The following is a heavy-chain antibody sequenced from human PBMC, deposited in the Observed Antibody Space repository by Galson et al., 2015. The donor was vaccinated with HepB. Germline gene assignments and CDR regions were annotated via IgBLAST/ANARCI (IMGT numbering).Heavy chain of an antibody. J-gene: IGHJ4*02. CDR3: VRGSPTHGDHVGY. D-gene: IGHD4-17*01. V-gene: IGHV3-74*01. CDR2: INSDGSST. CDR1: GFTFSTYW. Sequence: SLRLSCAVSGFTFSTYWMHWVRQAPGKGLVWVSRINSDGSSTDYADSVKGRFAISRDNAKNTLYLQINSLRAEDTAAYYCVRGSPTHGDHVGYWGQGTLVTVSS.